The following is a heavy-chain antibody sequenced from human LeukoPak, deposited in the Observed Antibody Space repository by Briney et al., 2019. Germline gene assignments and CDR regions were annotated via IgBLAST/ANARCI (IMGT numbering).Heavy chain of an antibody. CDR3: AKGRPLSKPAAIGYYFDY. CDR2: ISGSGDST. CDR1: GFTFSSYA. J-gene: IGHJ4*02. V-gene: IGHV3-23*01. Sequence: GGSLRLSCAASGFTFSSYAMSWVRQAPGKGLEWVSAISGSGDSTYHADSVKGRFTISRDNSKNTLYLQMNSLRAEDTAVYYCAKGRPLSKPAAIGYYFDYWGQGTLVTVSS. D-gene: IGHD2-2*01.